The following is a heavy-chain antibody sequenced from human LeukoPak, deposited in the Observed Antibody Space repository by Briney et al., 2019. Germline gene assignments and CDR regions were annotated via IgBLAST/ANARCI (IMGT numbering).Heavy chain of an antibody. J-gene: IGHJ4*02. CDR3: ARSGSWTLNFDS. D-gene: IGHD6-13*01. V-gene: IGHV4-59*01. CDR1: GGSISSYY. Sequence: PSETLSLTCTVSGGSISSYYWSWIRQPPGKGLEWIGYIYYSGSTNYNPSLESRVTISVDTSKNQFSLKLSSVTAADTAVYYCARSGSWTLNFDSWGQGTLVTVSS. CDR2: IYYSGST.